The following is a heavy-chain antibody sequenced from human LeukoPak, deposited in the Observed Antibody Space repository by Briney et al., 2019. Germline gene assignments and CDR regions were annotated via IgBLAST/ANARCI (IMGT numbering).Heavy chain of an antibody. Sequence: GGSLRLSCAASGFTVSSNYMSWVRQAPGKGLEWVSLIYSGGATYYADSVKGRFTISRDNSKNMLYLQMNSLRADDTAVYYCAREEMAVAGYFDYWGQGTLVAVSS. CDR1: GFTVSSNY. D-gene: IGHD6-19*01. CDR3: AREEMAVAGYFDY. V-gene: IGHV3-53*01. J-gene: IGHJ4*02. CDR2: IYSGGAT.